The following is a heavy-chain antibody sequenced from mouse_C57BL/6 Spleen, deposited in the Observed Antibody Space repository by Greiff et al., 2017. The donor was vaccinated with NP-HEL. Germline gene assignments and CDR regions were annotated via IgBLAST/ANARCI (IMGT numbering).Heavy chain of an antibody. D-gene: IGHD1-1*01. CDR1: GYTFTSYW. J-gene: IGHJ1*03. Sequence: QVQLKQPGTELVKPGASVKLSCKASGYTFTSYWMHWVKQRPGQGLEWIGNINPSNGGTNYNEKFKSKATLTVDKSSSTAYMQLSSLTSEDSAVYYCARYGATVVAHWYFDVWGTGTTVTVSS. CDR2: INPSNGGT. CDR3: ARYGATVVAHWYFDV. V-gene: IGHV1-53*01.